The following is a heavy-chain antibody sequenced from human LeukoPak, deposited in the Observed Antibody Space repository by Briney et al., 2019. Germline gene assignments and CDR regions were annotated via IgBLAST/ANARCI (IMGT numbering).Heavy chain of an antibody. CDR1: GGSISSSSYY. V-gene: IGHV4-39*07. CDR2: IYYSGST. Sequence: SETLSLTCTVSGGSISSSSYYWGWIRQPPGKGLEWIGSIYYSGSTYYNPSLKSRVTISVDTSKNQFSLRLSSVTAADTAVYYCASGAYSYYYMDVWGKGTTVTISS. CDR3: ASGAYSYYYMDV. D-gene: IGHD4-11*01. J-gene: IGHJ6*03.